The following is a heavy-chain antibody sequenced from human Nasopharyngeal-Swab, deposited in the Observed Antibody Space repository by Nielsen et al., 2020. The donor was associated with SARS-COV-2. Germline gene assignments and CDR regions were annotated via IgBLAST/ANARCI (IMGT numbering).Heavy chain of an antibody. D-gene: IGHD6-19*01. CDR3: VHSTGWRLDY. CDR1: GFSPSTSKVG. Sequence: SGPTLAKPSQTLTLTCTFSGFSPSTSKVGVSWVRQLPGKALEWLALLYWDDDNRYNPPLKSRITITKDTSKNHVVLTMTNMDPVDTATYFCVHSTGWRLDYWGQGTLVTVSS. J-gene: IGHJ4*02. CDR2: LYWDDDN. V-gene: IGHV2-5*02.